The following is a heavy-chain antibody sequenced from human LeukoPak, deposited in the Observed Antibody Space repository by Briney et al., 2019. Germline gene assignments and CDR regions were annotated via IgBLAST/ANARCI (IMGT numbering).Heavy chain of an antibody. CDR2: INPNSGGT. CDR3: ANGGAHNNWKLDDY. V-gene: IGHV1-2*02. D-gene: IGHD1-20*01. Sequence: ASVKVSCKASGYTFTDYYMHWVRQAPGQGPEWMGCINPNSGGTHYAQKFQGRVTMTRDTSISTAYMELSRLTSDDTAVYYCANGGAHNNWKLDDYWGQGTLVTVSS. J-gene: IGHJ4*02. CDR1: GYTFTDYY.